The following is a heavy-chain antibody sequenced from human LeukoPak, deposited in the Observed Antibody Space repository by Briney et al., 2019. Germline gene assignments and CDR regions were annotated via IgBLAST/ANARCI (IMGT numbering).Heavy chain of an antibody. D-gene: IGHD3-16*01. CDR1: GGSISTYY. CDR3: ARHHTSSKPIDY. Sequence: SETLSLTCTVSGGSISTYYWTWIRQPPGKGLEWIGYTYYSGSTNSNPSLKSRVTISVDRSKNQLSLKLTSVTAADTAMYYCARHHTSSKPIDYWGQGTLVTVSS. J-gene: IGHJ4*02. V-gene: IGHV4-59*08. CDR2: TYYSGST.